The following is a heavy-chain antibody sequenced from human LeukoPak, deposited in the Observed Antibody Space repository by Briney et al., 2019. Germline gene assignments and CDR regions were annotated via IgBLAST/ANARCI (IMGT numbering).Heavy chain of an antibody. CDR1: GYTFTSYD. J-gene: IGHJ4*02. CDR3: ARAFRVWFADQD. CDR2: MNPNSGNT. D-gene: IGHD3-10*01. Sequence: GASVKVSCKASGYTFTSYDINWVRQATGQGLEWMGWMNPNSGNTGYAQKFQGRVTMTRNTSISTAYMELSSLRSEDTAVYYCARAFRVWFADQDWGQGTLVTVSS. V-gene: IGHV1-8*01.